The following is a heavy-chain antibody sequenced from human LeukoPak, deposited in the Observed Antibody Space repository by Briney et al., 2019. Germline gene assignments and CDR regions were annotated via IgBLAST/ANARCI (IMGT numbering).Heavy chain of an antibody. V-gene: IGHV3-23*01. CDR2: ISGSGGST. Sequence: PGGPLRLSCTASGFTFSNYAMSWVRQAPGKGLEWVSAISGSGGSTYYADSVKGRFTISRDNSKNTLYLQMNSLRAEDTAVYYCAKEGGRYSGYDFPIDYWGQGTLVTVSS. CDR1: GFTFSNYA. CDR3: AKEGGRYSGYDFPIDY. D-gene: IGHD5-12*01. J-gene: IGHJ4*02.